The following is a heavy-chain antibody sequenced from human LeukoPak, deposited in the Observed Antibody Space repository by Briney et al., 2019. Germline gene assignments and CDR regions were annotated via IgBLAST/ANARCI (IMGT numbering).Heavy chain of an antibody. V-gene: IGHV3-23*01. J-gene: IGHJ4*02. CDR2: ISGSGGST. D-gene: IGHD6-19*01. CDR3: AKMGPIAVAGTRDY. Sequence: PGGSLRLSCAASGFTFSSYAMSWVRQAPGKGLEWGSAISGSGGSTYYADSVKGRFTISRDNSKNTLYLQMNSLRAEDTAVYYCAKMGPIAVAGTRDYWGQGTLVTVSS. CDR1: GFTFSSYA.